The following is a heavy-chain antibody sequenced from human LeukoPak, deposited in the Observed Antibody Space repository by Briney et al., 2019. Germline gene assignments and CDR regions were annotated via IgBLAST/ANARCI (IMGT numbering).Heavy chain of an antibody. J-gene: IGHJ3*02. D-gene: IGHD3-22*01. CDR3: ARGLIVGLFAAFDI. CDR2: IIPIFGTA. CDR1: GGTFSSYA. Sequence: SVKVSCKASGGTFSSYAISWVRQAPGQGLEWMGGIIPIFGTANYAQKFQGRVTITADKSTSTAYLELSSLRSEDTAVYYCARGLIVGLFAAFDIWGQGTMVTVSS. V-gene: IGHV1-69*06.